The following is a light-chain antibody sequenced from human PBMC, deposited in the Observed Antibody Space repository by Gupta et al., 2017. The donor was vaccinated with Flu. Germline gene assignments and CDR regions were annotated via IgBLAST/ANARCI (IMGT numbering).Light chain of an antibody. Sequence: DTQMTPSPFSLSASVGDRVTITCGASQVTSNHLAWFQQKPGKAPKSLIYAASSLQSGVPSESSGSGSGTKFTLTISSLQPEDYATYYCQQYNSYPPIFTFGPGTKVEIK. CDR1: QVTSNH. CDR2: AAS. CDR3: QQYNSYPPIFT. J-gene: IGKJ3*01. V-gene: IGKV1-16*02.